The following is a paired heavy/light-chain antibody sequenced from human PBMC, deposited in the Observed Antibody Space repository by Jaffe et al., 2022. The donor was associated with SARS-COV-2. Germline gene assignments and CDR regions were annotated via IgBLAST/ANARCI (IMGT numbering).Light chain of an antibody. CDR3: QQYGSFLT. J-gene: IGKJ4*01. V-gene: IGKV3-20*01. CDR1: QSVSSSY. CDR2: GAS. Sequence: EIVLTQSPGTLSLSPGERATLSCRASQSVSSSYLAWYQQKPGQAPRLLIYGASSRATGIPDRFSGSGSGTDFTLTISRLEPEDFAVYYCQQYGSFLTFGGGTKVEIK.
Heavy chain of an antibody. CDR1: GGSISSSSYY. Sequence: QLQLQESGPGLVKPSETLSLTCTVSGGSISSSSYYWGWIRQPPGKGLEWIGSIYYSGSTYYNPSLKSRVTISVDTSKNQFSLKLSSVTAADTAVYYCARTIVVVAAQTPHDAFDIWGQGTMVTVSS. J-gene: IGHJ3*02. CDR2: IYYSGST. CDR3: ARTIVVVAAQTPHDAFDI. D-gene: IGHD2-15*01. V-gene: IGHV4-39*01.